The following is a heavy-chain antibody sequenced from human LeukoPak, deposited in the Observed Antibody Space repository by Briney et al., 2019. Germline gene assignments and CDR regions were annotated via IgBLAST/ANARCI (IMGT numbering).Heavy chain of an antibody. CDR1: GGSISSYY. D-gene: IGHD6-13*01. J-gene: IGHJ5*02. CDR2: IYYSGST. V-gene: IGHV4-59*01. CDR3: AREEAAAGGNWFDP. Sequence: SETLSLTCTGSGGSISSYYWSWIRQPPGRGLEWIGYIYYSGSTNYNPSLKSRVTISVDTSKNQFSLKLSSVTAADTAVYYCAREEAAAGGNWFDPWGQGTLVTVSS.